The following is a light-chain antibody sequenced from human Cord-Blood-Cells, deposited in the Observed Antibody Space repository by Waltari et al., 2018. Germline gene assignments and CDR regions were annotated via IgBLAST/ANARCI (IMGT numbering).Light chain of an antibody. V-gene: IGKV3-15*01. CDR2: GAS. CDR3: QQYNNWPRT. J-gene: IGKJ1*01. Sequence: EILMTQSPATLSVSPGDRATPSCRASQSVSRNLAWYQQKPGQAPSLLIYGASTRATGIPARFSGSGSGTEFTLTISSLQSEDFAVYYCQQYNNWPRTFGQGTKVEIK. CDR1: QSVSRN.